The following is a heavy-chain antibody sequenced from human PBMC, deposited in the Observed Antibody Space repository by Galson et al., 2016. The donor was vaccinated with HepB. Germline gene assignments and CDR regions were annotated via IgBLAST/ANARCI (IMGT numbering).Heavy chain of an antibody. CDR1: GFTFNRYW. D-gene: IGHD6-13*01. J-gene: IGHJ4*02. CDR2: IKQDGSEK. V-gene: IGHV3-7*01. Sequence: SLRLSCAASGFTFNRYWLSWVRQAPGKGLEWVANIKQDGSEKYYVDSVKGRFTISRDNSKNTLYLQMNSLRAEDTAVYYCAREDSTIAAASFDSLGQGTLVTVSS. CDR3: AREDSTIAAASFDS.